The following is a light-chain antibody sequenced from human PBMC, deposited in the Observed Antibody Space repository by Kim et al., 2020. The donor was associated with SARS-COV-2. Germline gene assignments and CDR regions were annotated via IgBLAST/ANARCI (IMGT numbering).Light chain of an antibody. CDR2: ASS. Sequence: ASVGDRVTITCRASQGISYSLAWFQQKPGNAPRSLMYASSSLQRGVPSKFSGSGSGIEFTLTLSSLQAEDFATYYCQQYRDYPHTFGQGTKVDIK. CDR1: QGISYS. J-gene: IGKJ1*01. V-gene: IGKV1-16*02. CDR3: QQYRDYPHT.